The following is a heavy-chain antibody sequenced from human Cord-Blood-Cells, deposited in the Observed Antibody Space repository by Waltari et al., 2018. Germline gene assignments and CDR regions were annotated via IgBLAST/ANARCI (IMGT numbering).Heavy chain of an antibody. D-gene: IGHD1-26*01. CDR2: IIPILGTA. V-gene: IGHV1-69*01. J-gene: IGHJ6*02. CDR3: ASRSGSYLYYYYYGMDV. CDR1: GGTFSSYA. Sequence: QVQLVQSGAEVKKPGSSVKVSCKASGGTFSSYAISWVRQAPGQGLECMRGIIPILGTANYATKFQGRSTITADESTSTAYMELSSLRSEDTAVYYCASRSGSYLYYYYYGMDVWGQGTTVTVSS.